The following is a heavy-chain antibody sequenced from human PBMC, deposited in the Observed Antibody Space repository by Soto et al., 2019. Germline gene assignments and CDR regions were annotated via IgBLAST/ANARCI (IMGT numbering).Heavy chain of an antibody. CDR2: IYYSGST. Sequence: SETLSLTCTVSGGSISSGGYYWSWIRQHPGKGLEWIGYIYYSGSTYYNPSLKSRVTISVDTSKNQFSLKLSSVTAADTAVYYCARTRGMRRGFGELFGPMRNWQFDPWGQGILVTVSS. J-gene: IGHJ5*02. CDR1: GGSISSGGYY. CDR3: ARTRGMRRGFGELFGPMRNWQFDP. D-gene: IGHD3-10*01. V-gene: IGHV4-31*03.